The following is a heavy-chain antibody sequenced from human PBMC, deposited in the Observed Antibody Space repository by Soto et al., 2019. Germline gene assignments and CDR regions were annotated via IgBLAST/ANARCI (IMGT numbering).Heavy chain of an antibody. CDR1: GFTFSSYG. Sequence: GGALRRSCAASGFTFSSYGMHWVRQAPGKALRGVGVIWQEGTNKYYADSVKGRFTISSDNSKNTLYLPRNSLGAGDTAWYYCGRGSYYDILSGLLEGGMGVRGEGNTVP. CDR2: IWQEGTNK. D-gene: IGHD3-9*01. J-gene: IGHJ6*01. V-gene: IGHV3-33*01. CDR3: GRGSYYDILSGLLEGGMGV.